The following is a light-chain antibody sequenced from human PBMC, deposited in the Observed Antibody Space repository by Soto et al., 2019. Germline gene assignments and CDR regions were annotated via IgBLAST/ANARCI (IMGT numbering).Light chain of an antibody. CDR2: DAS. V-gene: IGKV3-15*01. J-gene: IGKJ1*01. Sequence: IVMTQSPATLSVSPGETATLSCSASQSVNSNLAWYQQKPGQAPRLLISDASTSAAGLPARFSGSGSGTEFTLTLSSLQSEDFAVYFCQQSNNWPKTFGQGTKV. CDR3: QQSNNWPKT. CDR1: QSVNSN.